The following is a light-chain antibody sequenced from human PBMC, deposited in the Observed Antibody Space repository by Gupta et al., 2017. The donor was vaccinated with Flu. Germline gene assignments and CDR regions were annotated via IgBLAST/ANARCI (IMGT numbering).Light chain of an antibody. Sequence: DIQTTESPSCLSASVGDRVTITCQASQDISNYLNWYQQKPGKAPKLLLYDASNLETGVPSRFSGSGSGTDFTFTISSLQPEDIATYYCQQYDNRPPLTFGGGTKVEIK. J-gene: IGKJ4*01. CDR3: QQYDNRPPLT. CDR2: DAS. V-gene: IGKV1-33*01. CDR1: QDISNY.